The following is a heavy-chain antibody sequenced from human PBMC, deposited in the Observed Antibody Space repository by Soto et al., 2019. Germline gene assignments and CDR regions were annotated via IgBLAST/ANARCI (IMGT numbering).Heavy chain of an antibody. D-gene: IGHD6-19*01. Sequence: EEHLVQSGGGLVQPGGSLRLSCVASGFTFSHFWMNWVRQTPGKGLEWVANIKPDGSAQAYVDSVKGRFTVSRDNAKNSLYLQMNSLRAEDTAVYFCEACGSSNNPWGQGTLVTVSS. V-gene: IGHV3-7*01. CDR2: IKPDGSAQ. J-gene: IGHJ5*02. CDR1: GFTFSHFW. CDR3: EACGSSNNP.